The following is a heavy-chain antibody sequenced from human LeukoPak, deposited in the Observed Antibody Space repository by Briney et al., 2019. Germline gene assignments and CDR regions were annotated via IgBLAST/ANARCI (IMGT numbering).Heavy chain of an antibody. CDR3: ARRGRSAGGYFDY. D-gene: IGHD4-23*01. Sequence: SETLSLACAVYGGSFSGYYWSWIRQPPGKGLEWIGEINHSGSTNYNPSLKSRVTISVDTSKNQFSLKLSSVTAADTAVYYCARRGRSAGGYFDYWGQGTLVTVSS. V-gene: IGHV4-34*01. J-gene: IGHJ4*02. CDR1: GGSFSGYY. CDR2: INHSGST.